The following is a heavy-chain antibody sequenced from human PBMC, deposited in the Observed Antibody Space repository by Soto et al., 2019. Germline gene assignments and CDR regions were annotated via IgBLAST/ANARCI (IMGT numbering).Heavy chain of an antibody. D-gene: IGHD3-10*01. V-gene: IGHV4-61*01. J-gene: IGHJ6*02. Sequence: QVQLQESGPGLVKPSETLSLTCTVSGGSISSINNHFSNHYCSGIRLSPGKGLEWIGYISNIGFTRYNPSLKSRVSISVDTSKNQFSLKLTSVTAAETAVYYWTTQGFGGFHGLVDVWGQGTTVTVSS. CDR2: ISNIGFT. CDR3: TTQGFGGFHGLVDV. CDR1: GGSISSINNHFSNHY.